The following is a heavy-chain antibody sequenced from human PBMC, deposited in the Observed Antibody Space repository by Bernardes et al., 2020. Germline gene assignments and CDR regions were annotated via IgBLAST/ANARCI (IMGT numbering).Heavy chain of an antibody. Sequence: GGSLRLSCAASGFTFSSYAMSWVRQAPGKGLEWVSAISGSGGSTYYADSVKGRFTISRDNSKNTLYLQMNSLRAEDTAVYYCAKEGYSSSSWVWYFDLWGRGTLVTVSS. CDR1: GFTFSSYA. CDR3: AKEGYSSSSWVWYFDL. D-gene: IGHD6-6*01. CDR2: ISGSGGST. V-gene: IGHV3-23*01. J-gene: IGHJ2*01.